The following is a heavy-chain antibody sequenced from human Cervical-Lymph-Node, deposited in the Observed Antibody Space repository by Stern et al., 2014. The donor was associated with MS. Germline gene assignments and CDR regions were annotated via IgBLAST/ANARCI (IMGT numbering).Heavy chain of an antibody. V-gene: IGHV2-70*04. J-gene: IGHJ4*02. CDR1: GFSLSTSGMR. CDR3: ARSPPYYEFWNDYYYFDY. D-gene: IGHD3-3*01. CDR2: TESDDDK. Sequence: QITLKESGPALVKPTQTLTLTCTFSGFSLSTSGMRVSWIRQPPGKALAWLALTESDDDKFYSTSLKTRLTISKDTSKNQVVLTMTNMDPVDTATYYCARSPPYYEFWNDYYYFDYWGQGTLVAVSS.